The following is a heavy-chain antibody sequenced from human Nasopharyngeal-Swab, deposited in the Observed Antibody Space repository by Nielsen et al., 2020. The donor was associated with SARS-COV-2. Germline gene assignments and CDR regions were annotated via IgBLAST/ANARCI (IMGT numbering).Heavy chain of an antibody. CDR1: GSTFSSYG. Sequence: GESLKISCEASGSTFSSYGMHWVRQAPGKGLEWVAVISYDGSNKYYADSVKGRFTISRDNSKNTLYLQMNSLRAEDTAVYYCAKVMSGPFDYWGQGTLVTVSS. CDR2: ISYDGSNK. D-gene: IGHD3-10*01. CDR3: AKVMSGPFDY. J-gene: IGHJ4*02. V-gene: IGHV3-30*18.